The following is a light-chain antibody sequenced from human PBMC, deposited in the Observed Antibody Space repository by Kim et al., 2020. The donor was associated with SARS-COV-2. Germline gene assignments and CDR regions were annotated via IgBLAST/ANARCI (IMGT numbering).Light chain of an antibody. J-gene: IGKJ2*01. CDR1: QSVNTN. Sequence: SVSPGERATLSCRASQSVNTNLAWYQQKPGQAPRLLIYGATTGATGIPARFSGSGSGTEFTLTISSLQSEDFAVYYCQQYNNWPLTFGQGTKLEIK. CDR2: GAT. CDR3: QQYNNWPLT. V-gene: IGKV3-15*01.